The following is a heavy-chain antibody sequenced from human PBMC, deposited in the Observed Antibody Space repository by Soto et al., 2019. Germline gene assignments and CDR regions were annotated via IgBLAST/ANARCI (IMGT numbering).Heavy chain of an antibody. D-gene: IGHD3-16*01. CDR3: AKDRLAGGFDY. CDR2: ISWNSGSI. V-gene: IGHV3-9*01. J-gene: IGHJ4*02. Sequence: GGSLRLSCAASGFTFDDYAMHWVRQAPGKGLEWVSGISWNSGSIGYADSVKGRFTISRDNSKNTLYLQMNSLRADDTAVYYCAKDRLAGGFDYWGQGTLVTVS. CDR1: GFTFDDYA.